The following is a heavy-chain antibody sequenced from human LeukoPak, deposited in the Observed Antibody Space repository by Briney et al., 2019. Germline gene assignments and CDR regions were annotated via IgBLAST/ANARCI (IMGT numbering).Heavy chain of an antibody. CDR1: GFTFRRSW. Sequence: GGSLRLSCTASGFTFRRSWMAWIRPAPGKGLEWVANIEPDARGKYYVGIVKGRFTVSRDNTKNTVSLQMNSLRIEDTAVYYCARVEIRADFDFWGQGVLVTVSS. CDR3: ARVEIRADFDF. J-gene: IGHJ4*02. V-gene: IGHV3-7*01. CDR2: IEPDARGK.